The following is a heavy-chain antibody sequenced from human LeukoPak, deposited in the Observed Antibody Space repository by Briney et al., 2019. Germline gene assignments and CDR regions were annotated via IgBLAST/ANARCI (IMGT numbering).Heavy chain of an antibody. CDR1: GGSISSSSHY. D-gene: IGHD3-10*02. CDR3: ATYHFRGATSHYFDY. Sequence: PSETLSLTCTVSGGSISSSSHYWGWIRQPPGKGPEWFGSIYWGSTQYNPSLKSRVTISVDTSKNQFSLKLSSVTAADTAVYYCATYHFRGATSHYFDYWGQGTLVTVSS. V-gene: IGHV4-39*07. J-gene: IGHJ4*02. CDR2: IYWGST.